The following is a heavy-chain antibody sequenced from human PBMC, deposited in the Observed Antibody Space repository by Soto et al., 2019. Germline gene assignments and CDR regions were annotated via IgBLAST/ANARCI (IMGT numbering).Heavy chain of an antibody. Sequence: EVQLVESGGGLVQPGGSLRLSCAASGFTFSSYWMSWVRQAPGMGLEWLAIIKKDGSETHYVDAVKGRFTISRDNAKNSLFLKMNSLKTDDTAVYYWARGAGWESDYWGQGTLVTVSS. CDR2: IKKDGSET. J-gene: IGHJ4*02. CDR1: GFTFSSYW. V-gene: IGHV3-7*03. D-gene: IGHD1-26*01. CDR3: ARGAGWESDY.